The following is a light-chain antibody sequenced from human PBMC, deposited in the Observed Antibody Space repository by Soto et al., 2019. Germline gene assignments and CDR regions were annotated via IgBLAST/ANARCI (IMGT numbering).Light chain of an antibody. V-gene: IGLV3-1*01. CDR1: KLGDKY. Sequence: SYELTQPPSVSVSPGQTASITCSGDKLGDKYAYWYQQKPGQSPVLVIYQDTKRPSGIPERFSGSNSGNTATLTISGTQAMDEADYYCQAWDSSTVFGTGTKLTVL. CDR3: QAWDSSTV. J-gene: IGLJ1*01. CDR2: QDT.